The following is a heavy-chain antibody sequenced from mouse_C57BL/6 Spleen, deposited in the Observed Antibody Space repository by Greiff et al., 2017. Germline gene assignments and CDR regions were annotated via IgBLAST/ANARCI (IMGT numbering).Heavy chain of an antibody. CDR2: IRNKANNHAT. D-gene: IGHD2-3*01. CDR3: TRGLLQAWFAY. Sequence: EVQVVESGGGLVQPGGSMKLSCAASGFTFSDAWMDWVRQSPEKGLEWVAEIRNKANNHATYYAETVKGRFTISRDVSKSSVSLQVYSLSAEDTGIYYCTRGLLQAWFAYWGQGTLVTVSA. J-gene: IGHJ3*01. V-gene: IGHV6-6*01. CDR1: GFTFSDAW.